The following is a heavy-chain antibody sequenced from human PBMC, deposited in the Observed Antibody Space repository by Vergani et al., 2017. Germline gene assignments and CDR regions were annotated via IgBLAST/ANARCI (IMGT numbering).Heavy chain of an antibody. V-gene: IGHV3-23*01. CDR1: GFTFSSYA. J-gene: IGHJ6*02. Sequence: EVQLLESGGGLVQPGGSLRLSCAASGFTFSSYAMSWVRQAPGKGLEWVSAISGSGGSTYYADSVKGRSTISRDNSKNTLYLQMNSLRAEDTAVYYCAKGAAGKGSGRYYYYYGMDVWGQGTTVTVSS. CDR3: AKGAAGKGSGRYYYYYGMDV. D-gene: IGHD6-13*01. CDR2: ISGSGGST.